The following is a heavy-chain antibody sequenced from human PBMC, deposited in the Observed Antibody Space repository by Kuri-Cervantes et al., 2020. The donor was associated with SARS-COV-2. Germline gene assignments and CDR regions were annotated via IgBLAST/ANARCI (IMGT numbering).Heavy chain of an antibody. J-gene: IGHJ6*02. CDR2: ISNSSSTI. CDR3: ARDGSDDFWSGHELGMDV. CDR1: GFTFSSYS. V-gene: IGHV3-48*02. D-gene: IGHD3-3*01. Sequence: GESLKISCAASGFTFSSYSMNWVRQAPGKGLEWVSYISNSSSTIYYADSVKGRFTISRENAKNSVYLQMNSLRDEDTAVYYCARDGSDDFWSGHELGMDVWGQGTTVTVSS.